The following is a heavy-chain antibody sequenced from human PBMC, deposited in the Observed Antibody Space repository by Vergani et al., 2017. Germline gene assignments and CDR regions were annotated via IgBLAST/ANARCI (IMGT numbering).Heavy chain of an antibody. Sequence: VQLVESGGGVVQPGRSLRLSCAASGFTFSSNYMSWVRQAPGKGLEWVSVIYSGGSTYYADSVKGRFTISRDNSKNTLYLQMNSLSAEDTAVYYCAKYYYYYYMDVWGKGTTVTVSS. CDR2: IYSGGST. CDR3: AKYYYYYYMDV. CDR1: GFTFSSNY. V-gene: IGHV3-66*01. J-gene: IGHJ6*03.